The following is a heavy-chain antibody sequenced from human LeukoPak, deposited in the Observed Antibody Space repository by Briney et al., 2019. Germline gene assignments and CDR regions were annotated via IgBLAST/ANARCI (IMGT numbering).Heavy chain of an antibody. Sequence: SVKVSCKASGGTFSSYAISWVRQAPGQGLEWMGRIIPILGIANYAQKFQGRVTITADKSTSTAYMELSSLRSEDTAVYCCARDSVYAISRYWFDPWGQGTLVTVSS. CDR3: ARDSVYAISRYWFDP. D-gene: IGHD2-8*01. J-gene: IGHJ5*02. CDR1: GGTFSSYA. CDR2: IIPILGIA. V-gene: IGHV1-69*04.